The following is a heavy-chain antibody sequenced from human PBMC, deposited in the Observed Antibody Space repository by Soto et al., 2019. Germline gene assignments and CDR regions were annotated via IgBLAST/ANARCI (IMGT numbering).Heavy chain of an antibody. CDR3: ARGRGYSYGKNYYCYGMDV. CDR2: INHSGST. Sequence: PSETLSLTCAVYGGSFSGYYWSWIRQPPGKGLEWIGEINHSGSTNYNPSLKSRVTISVDTSKNQFSLKLSSVTAADTAVYYCARGRGYSYGKNYYCYGMDVWGQGTTVTVSS. V-gene: IGHV4-34*01. D-gene: IGHD5-18*01. J-gene: IGHJ6*02. CDR1: GGSFSGYY.